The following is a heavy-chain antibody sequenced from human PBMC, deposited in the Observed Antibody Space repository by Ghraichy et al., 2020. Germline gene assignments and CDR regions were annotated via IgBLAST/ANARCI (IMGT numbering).Heavy chain of an antibody. J-gene: IGHJ6*02. CDR2: ISGSGGTT. CDR3: AKWLSLSASTFYGMDV. V-gene: IGHV3-23*01. Sequence: GESLNISCAASGFTFGAYAMSWVRQAPGKGLECVSLISGSGGTTYSADSVKGRFTISRDNSKNTVNLEMNSLRVDDTAVYFCAKWLSLSASTFYGMDVWGQGTTVTVSS. CDR1: GFTFGAYA. D-gene: IGHD2/OR15-2a*01.